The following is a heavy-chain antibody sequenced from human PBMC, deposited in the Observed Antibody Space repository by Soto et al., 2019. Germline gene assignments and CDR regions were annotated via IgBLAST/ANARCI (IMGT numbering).Heavy chain of an antibody. CDR1: GGTFGSYA. V-gene: IGHV1-69*13. Sequence: SVKVSCKASGGTFGSYAISWVRQAPGQGLEWMGGIITIFGTANYAQKFQGRVTITADESTSTAYMELSSLRSEDTAVYYCARGGINSGFQKLHRDYYYYYGMDVWGQGTTVTVS. CDR3: ARGGINSGFQKLHRDYYYYYGMDV. CDR2: IITIFGTA. D-gene: IGHD6-25*01. J-gene: IGHJ6*02.